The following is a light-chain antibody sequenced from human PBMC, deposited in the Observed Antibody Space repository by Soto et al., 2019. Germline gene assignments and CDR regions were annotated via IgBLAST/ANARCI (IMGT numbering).Light chain of an antibody. CDR3: QKYETFSGK. V-gene: IGKV1-5*01. J-gene: IGKJ1*01. CDR1: QCISSY. Sequence: DIQMTQSPSSLSASVGDRVTITCRASQCISSYLNWYQQKPGKAPKLLIYDASALPRGVPSRFSGSGSGTKFTLTIASLQPDDFATYYCQKYETFSGKFGPGTKVDIK. CDR2: DAS.